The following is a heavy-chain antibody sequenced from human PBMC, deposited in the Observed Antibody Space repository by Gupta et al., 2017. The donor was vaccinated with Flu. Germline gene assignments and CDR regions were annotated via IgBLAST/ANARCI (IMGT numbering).Heavy chain of an antibody. J-gene: IGHJ6*03. V-gene: IGHV3-21*01. CDR3: ATDQRNYCLAARPDYYYMDV. Sequence: GLEWVSSISSSSTYIYYADSVKGRFTISRDNAKNSLYLQMNSLRAEDTAVYYCATDQRNYCLAARPDYYYMDVWGKGTTVTVSS. CDR2: ISSSSTYI. D-gene: IGHD6-6*01.